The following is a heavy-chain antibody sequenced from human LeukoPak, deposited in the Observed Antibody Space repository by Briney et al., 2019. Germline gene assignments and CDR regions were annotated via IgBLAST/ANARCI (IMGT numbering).Heavy chain of an antibody. Sequence: GGSLRLSCVASGFTFSSFWMHWVRQAPGKGLVWVSRIDYDGRSTIYADSVKGRFTISRDNAKNTLYLQMNSLRAEDTAMYYCATIVAADKDYWGQGTLVTVSS. D-gene: IGHD6-13*01. J-gene: IGHJ4*02. CDR1: GFTFSSFW. V-gene: IGHV3-74*01. CDR3: ATIVAADKDY. CDR2: IDYDGRST.